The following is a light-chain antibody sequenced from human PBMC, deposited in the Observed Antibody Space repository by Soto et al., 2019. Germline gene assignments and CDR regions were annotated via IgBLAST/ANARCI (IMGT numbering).Light chain of an antibody. CDR3: QQSYSTPRYT. J-gene: IGKJ2*01. CDR2: AAS. Sequence: DIQMTQSPSSLSASVGDRVTITCQASQSISSYLNWYQQKPGKAPKLLIYAASSLQSGVPSRFSGSGSGTDLTLTISSLQPEDFATYYCQQSYSTPRYTFGQGTKLEIK. V-gene: IGKV1-39*01. CDR1: QSISSY.